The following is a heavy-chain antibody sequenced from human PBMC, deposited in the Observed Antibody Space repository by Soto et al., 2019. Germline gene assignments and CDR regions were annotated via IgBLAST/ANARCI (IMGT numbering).Heavy chain of an antibody. CDR2: ISTTGGST. V-gene: IGHV3-23*01. Sequence: DVQLLESGGSLVQPGGSLRLSCAASGFTFNAYSLSWVRQAPGKGLQWVSAISTTGGSTYYADSVKGRFTISRDNSQNTLSLQMNSLRAEDTAVYYCVRPDGATYNFRYWGQGTLVTVSS. CDR3: VRPDGATYNFRY. D-gene: IGHD1-1*01. J-gene: IGHJ4*02. CDR1: GFTFNAYS.